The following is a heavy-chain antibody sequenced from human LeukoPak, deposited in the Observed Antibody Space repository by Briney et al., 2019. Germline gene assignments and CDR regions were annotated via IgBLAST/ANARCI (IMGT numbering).Heavy chain of an antibody. J-gene: IGHJ4*02. V-gene: IGHV4-61*02. Sequence: SETLSLTCTVSGGSISSGSYFWSWIRQPAGKGLEWIGRIYTSGSTNYNPSLKSRVTISVDTSKNQFSLKLSSVTAADTAVYYCARAETYSSGWYDPFFDYWGQGTLVTVST. CDR3: ARAETYSSGWYDPFFDY. D-gene: IGHD6-19*01. CDR2: IYTSGST. CDR1: GGSISSGSYF.